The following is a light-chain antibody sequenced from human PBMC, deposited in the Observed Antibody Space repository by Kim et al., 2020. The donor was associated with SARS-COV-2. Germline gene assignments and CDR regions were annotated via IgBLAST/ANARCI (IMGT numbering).Light chain of an antibody. CDR2: GAS. J-gene: IGKJ2*01. Sequence: LSAGERATLSCRASQSLNNRYLAWYQQKPGQAPRLLIYGASSRATGIPDRFSGSGSGTDFILTISRLEPEDCAVYYCQQYESSPNTFGQGTKLEI. CDR3: QQYESSPNT. CDR1: QSLNNRY. V-gene: IGKV3-20*01.